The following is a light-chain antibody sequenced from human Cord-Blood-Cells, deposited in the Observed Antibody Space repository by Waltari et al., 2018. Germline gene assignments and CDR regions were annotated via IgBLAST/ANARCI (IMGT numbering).Light chain of an antibody. CDR2: DVS. CDR1: SSDVGCYNY. Sequence: QSALTQPASVSGSPGQSITISCTGTSSDVGCYNYVSWYQQHPGEAPKLMIYDVSNRPSGVSNRFSGSKSGNTASLTISGLQAEDEADYYCSSYTSSSTPYVFGTGTKVTVL. CDR3: SSYTSSSTPYV. J-gene: IGLJ1*01. V-gene: IGLV2-14*03.